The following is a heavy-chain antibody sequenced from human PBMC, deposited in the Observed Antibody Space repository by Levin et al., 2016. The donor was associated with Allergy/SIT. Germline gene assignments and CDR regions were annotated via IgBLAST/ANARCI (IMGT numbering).Heavy chain of an antibody. V-gene: IGHV4-59*01. CDR1: GGPISSYY. J-gene: IGHJ3*02. D-gene: IGHD3-10*01. CDR3: ARDAWVGGPNPFDI. Sequence: SETLSLTCTVSGGPISSYYWSWIRQPPGKGLEWIGYIYYSGSTNYNPSLQSRVTISIDTSQKQFSLKLSSVTAADTAVYYCARDAWVGGPNPFDIWGQGTRVTVSS. CDR2: IYYSGST.